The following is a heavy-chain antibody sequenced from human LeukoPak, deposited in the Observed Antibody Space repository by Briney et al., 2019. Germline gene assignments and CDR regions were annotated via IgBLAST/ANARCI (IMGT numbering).Heavy chain of an antibody. J-gene: IGHJ4*02. D-gene: IGHD6-6*01. CDR1: GGSISSYS. CDR3: AREGSSSSFDY. CDR2: IYYSGST. Sequence: SETLSLTCTVSGGSISSYSWSWIRQPPGKGLEWIGYIYYSGSTNYNPSLKSRVTISVDTSKNQFSLKLSSVTAADTAVYYCAREGSSSSFDYWGQGTLVTVSS. V-gene: IGHV4-59*01.